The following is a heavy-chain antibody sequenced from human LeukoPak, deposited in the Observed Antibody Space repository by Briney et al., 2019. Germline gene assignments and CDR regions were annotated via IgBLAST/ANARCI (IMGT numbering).Heavy chain of an antibody. CDR2: ISAYNGNT. Sequence: GASVKVSCKASGYTFTSYGISWVRQAPGQGLEWMGWISAYNGNTNYAQKLQGRVTMTTDTSTSTAYMELRSLRSDDTAVYYCATPGIVGATNDAFDIWGQGTMVTVSS. D-gene: IGHD1-26*01. J-gene: IGHJ3*02. CDR1: GYTFTSYG. CDR3: ATPGIVGATNDAFDI. V-gene: IGHV1-18*01.